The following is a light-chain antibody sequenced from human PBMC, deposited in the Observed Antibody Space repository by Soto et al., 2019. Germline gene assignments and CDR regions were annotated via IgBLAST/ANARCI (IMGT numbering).Light chain of an antibody. CDR1: QSISTN. Sequence: EIVMTQSPGTLSVSPLERATLSCRASQSISTNLAWYQQRPGQAPRLLMSAVSTRATGVPARFSGSGSGTEFSLTITGLQSEDFAIYYCKQYYTWPPRLKFGQGTRLEIK. CDR3: KQYYTWPPRLK. V-gene: IGKV3-15*01. CDR2: AVS. J-gene: IGKJ5*01.